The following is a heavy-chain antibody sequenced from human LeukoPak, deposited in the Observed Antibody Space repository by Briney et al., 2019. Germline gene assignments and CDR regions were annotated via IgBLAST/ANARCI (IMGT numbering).Heavy chain of an antibody. CDR1: GVSISSYY. CDR3: ARAPIVGAPHDAFDI. J-gene: IGHJ3*02. Sequence: KPSETLSLTCTVSGVSISSYYWSWIRQPPGKGLEWIGYGHYSGSTNYNPSLKSRVTISVDTSKNQFSLKLSSVTAADTAVYYCARAPIVGAPHDAFDIWGQGTMVTVSS. V-gene: IGHV4-59*01. CDR2: GHYSGST. D-gene: IGHD1-26*01.